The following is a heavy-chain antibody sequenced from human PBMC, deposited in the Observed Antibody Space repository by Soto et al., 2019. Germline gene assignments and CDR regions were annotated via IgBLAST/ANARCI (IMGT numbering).Heavy chain of an antibody. CDR1: GFTFSSYA. V-gene: IGHV3-30-3*01. CDR3: ASSRPEYYYYGMDV. J-gene: IGHJ6*02. Sequence: GGSLRLSCAASGFTFSSYAMHWVRQAPGKGLEWVAVISYDGSNKYYADSVKGRFTISRDNSKNTLYLQMNSLRAEDTAVYYCASSRPEYYYYGMDVWGQGTTVTVSS. CDR2: ISYDGSNK.